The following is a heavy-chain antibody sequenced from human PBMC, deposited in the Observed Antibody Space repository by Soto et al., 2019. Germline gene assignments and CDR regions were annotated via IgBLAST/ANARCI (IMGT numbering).Heavy chain of an antibody. J-gene: IGHJ6*02. CDR1: GYTFTGYY. Sequence: ASVKVSCKASGYTFTGYYMHWVRQAPGQGLEWMGWINPNSGGTNYAQKFQGRVTISVDTSKNQFSLKLSSVTAADTAVYYCAREGWGYSYGYSAYYYYYGMDVWGQGTTVTVSS. CDR3: AREGWGYSYGYSAYYYYYGMDV. CDR2: INPNSGGT. V-gene: IGHV1-2*02. D-gene: IGHD5-18*01.